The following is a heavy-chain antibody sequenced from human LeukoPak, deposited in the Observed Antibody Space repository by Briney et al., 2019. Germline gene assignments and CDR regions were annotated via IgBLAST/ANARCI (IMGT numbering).Heavy chain of an antibody. CDR2: IYYSGST. CDR1: GGSISSSSYS. D-gene: IGHD4-11*01. J-gene: IGHJ4*02. Sequence: TSSETLSLTCTVSGGSISSSSYSWGWIRQPPGKGLEWIGSIYYSGSTYYNPSLKSRVTISVDTSKNQFSLKLSSVTAADTAVYYCARLSDYGNYGLDYWGQGTLVTVSS. CDR3: ARLSDYGNYGLDY. V-gene: IGHV4-39*01.